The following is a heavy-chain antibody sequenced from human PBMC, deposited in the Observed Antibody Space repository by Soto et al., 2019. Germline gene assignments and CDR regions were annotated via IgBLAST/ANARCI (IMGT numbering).Heavy chain of an antibody. J-gene: IGHJ6*02. CDR1: GYTFTAYY. V-gene: IGHV1-2*02. CDR2: ISPNSRDT. Sequence: ASVKVSCKASGYTFTAYYIHWVRQAPGQGLEWMGWISPNSRDTNNAQKFQGRVTMTRDASTRAAYMELSRLRSDDTAVYYCAKDRGTSIDVHRYFHYYGMDVWGQGTTVTVSS. CDR3: AKDRGTSIDVHRYFHYYGMDV. D-gene: IGHD2-2*01.